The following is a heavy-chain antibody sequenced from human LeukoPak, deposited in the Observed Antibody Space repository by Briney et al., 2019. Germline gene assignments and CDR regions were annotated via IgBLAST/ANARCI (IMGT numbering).Heavy chain of an antibody. D-gene: IGHD2-21*01. V-gene: IGHV1-18*01. J-gene: IGHJ4*02. Sequence: ASVKVSCKASGYTFTSYGISWVRQAPGQGLEGMGWISAYNGNTNYAQKLQGRVTMTTDTSTSTAYMELRSLRSDDTAVYYCAMSRVLYSHFDYWGQGTLVTVSS. CDR3: AMSRVLYSHFDY. CDR2: ISAYNGNT. CDR1: GYTFTSYG.